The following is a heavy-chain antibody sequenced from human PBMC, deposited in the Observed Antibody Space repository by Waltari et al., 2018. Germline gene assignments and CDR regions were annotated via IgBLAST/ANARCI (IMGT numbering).Heavy chain of an antibody. V-gene: IGHV3-23*04. Sequence: EVQLVESGGGLVQPGGSLRLSCAASGFTFSSYAMSWVRQAPGKGLEWVSAISGSGGSTYYADSVKGRFTISRDSSKNTLYLQMNSLRAEDTAVYYCAKRGGIAAAGMGYFDYWGQGTLVTVSS. J-gene: IGHJ4*02. CDR2: ISGSGGST. CDR3: AKRGGIAAAGMGYFDY. CDR1: GFTFSSYA. D-gene: IGHD6-13*01.